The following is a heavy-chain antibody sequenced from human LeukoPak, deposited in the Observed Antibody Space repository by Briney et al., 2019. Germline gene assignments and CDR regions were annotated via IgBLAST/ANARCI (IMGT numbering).Heavy chain of an antibody. CDR1: GDSVSSNIAA. V-gene: IGHV6-1*01. Sequence: SQTLSLTCAISGDSVSSNIAAWVWIRQSPSRGLEWLARTFYRSKWCNDYAVAVESRITISPDTSKNQFSLQLNSVTPEDTAVYFCARGTAVPGSARDAEYFQHWGQGTLVTVSS. CDR3: ARGTAVPGSARDAEYFQH. D-gene: IGHD6-19*01. J-gene: IGHJ1*01. CDR2: TFYRSKWCN.